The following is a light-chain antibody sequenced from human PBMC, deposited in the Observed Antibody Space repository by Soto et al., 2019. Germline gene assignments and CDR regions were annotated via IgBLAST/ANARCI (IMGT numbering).Light chain of an antibody. V-gene: IGKV1-5*02. Sequence: DIQMTQSPSNLSAFVGGRGTSVCRASQSISSWLAWYQQKPGKHPNILISDASSLESGAQSRFRGSGSGTEFTLTISSLQPDDFATYYCPPYNSYSTFGQGTKVDNK. CDR1: QSISSW. CDR2: DAS. CDR3: PPYNSYST. J-gene: IGKJ1*01.